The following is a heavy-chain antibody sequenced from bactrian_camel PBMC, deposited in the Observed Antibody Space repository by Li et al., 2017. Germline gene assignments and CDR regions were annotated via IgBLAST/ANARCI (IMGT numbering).Heavy chain of an antibody. Sequence: VQLVESGGDSAQTGESLKLSCEVTGNSAIMYCMGWFRQAPGKEREGVAILNDDGSTTYADSVKGRFTISRDNAKKSLSLQMTRLKPEDSAMYYCAADVSGSCGSDYDVPGWYWGQGTQVTVS. D-gene: IGHD2*01. CDR3: AADVSGSCGSDYDVPGWY. V-gene: IGHV3S53*01. CDR1: GNSAIMYC. CDR2: LNDDGST. J-gene: IGHJ4*01.